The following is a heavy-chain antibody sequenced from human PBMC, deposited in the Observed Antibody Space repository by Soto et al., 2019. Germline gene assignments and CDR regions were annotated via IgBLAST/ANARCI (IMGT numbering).Heavy chain of an antibody. CDR3: ARDASFAYYYDSSGFPYGMDV. V-gene: IGHV3-74*01. CDR1: GVTVRSSG. CDR2: INSDGSST. D-gene: IGHD3-22*01. Sequence: PGRPKRLACAAFGVTVRSSGMAWSRQAPGKGLVWVSRINSDGSSTSYADSVKGRFTISRDNAKNTLYLQMNSLRAEDTAVYYCARDASFAYYYDSSGFPYGMDVWGQGSTVPVSS. J-gene: IGHJ6*02.